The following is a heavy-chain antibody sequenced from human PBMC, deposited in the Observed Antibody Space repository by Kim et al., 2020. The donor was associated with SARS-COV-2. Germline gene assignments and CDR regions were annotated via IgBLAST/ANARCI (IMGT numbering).Heavy chain of an antibody. CDR2: IIPIFGTA. CDR3: ARAGYYDSSGYHYFDY. CDR1: GGTFSSYA. J-gene: IGHJ4*02. Sequence: SVKVSCKASGGTFSSYAISWVRQAPGQGLEWMGGIIPIFGTANYAQKFQGRVTITADESTSTAYMELSSLRSEDTAVYYCARAGYYDSSGYHYFDYWGQGTLVTVSS. V-gene: IGHV1-69*13. D-gene: IGHD3-22*01.